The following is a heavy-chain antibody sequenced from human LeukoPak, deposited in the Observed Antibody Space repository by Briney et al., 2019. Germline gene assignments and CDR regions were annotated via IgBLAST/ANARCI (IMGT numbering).Heavy chain of an antibody. Sequence: SETLSLTCTVSGGSISSYYWSWIRQPPGKGLEWIGYIYYSGSTNYNPSLKSRVTISVDTSKNQFSLKLSSVTAADTAVYYCARDQHQQLPPRYWYSDLWGRGTLVTVSS. D-gene: IGHD6-13*01. J-gene: IGHJ2*01. V-gene: IGHV4-59*01. CDR3: ARDQHQQLPPRYWYSDL. CDR2: IYYSGST. CDR1: GGSISSYY.